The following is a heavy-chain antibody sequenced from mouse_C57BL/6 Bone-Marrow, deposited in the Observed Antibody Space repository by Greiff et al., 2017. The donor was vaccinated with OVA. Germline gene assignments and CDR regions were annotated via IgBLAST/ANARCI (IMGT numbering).Heavy chain of an antibody. CDR2: IYPGSGST. V-gene: IGHV1-55*01. J-gene: IGHJ1*03. CDR1: GYTFTSYW. D-gene: IGHD2-4*01. CDR3: ARRNDYDGYWYFDV. Sequence: QVQLQQSGAELVKPGASVKMSCKASGYTFTSYWITWVKQRPGQGLEWIGDIYPGSGSTNYNEKFKSKATLTVDTSSSTAYMQLSSLTSEDSAVYYCARRNDYDGYWYFDVWGTGTTVTVSS.